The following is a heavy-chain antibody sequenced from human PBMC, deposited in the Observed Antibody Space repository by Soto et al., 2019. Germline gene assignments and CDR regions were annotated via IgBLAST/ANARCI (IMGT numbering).Heavy chain of an antibody. D-gene: IGHD3-10*01. Sequence: SGPTLVNPTQTLTLTCTFSGFSLSTSGMCVSWIRQPPGKALEWLALIDWDDDKYYSTSLKTRLTISKDTSKNQVVLTMTNMDPVDTATYYCARSPKIWFGELLPYGYYGMDVWGQGTTVTVSS. V-gene: IGHV2-70*01. CDR2: IDWDDDK. J-gene: IGHJ6*02. CDR3: ARSPKIWFGELLPYGYYGMDV. CDR1: GFSLSTSGMC.